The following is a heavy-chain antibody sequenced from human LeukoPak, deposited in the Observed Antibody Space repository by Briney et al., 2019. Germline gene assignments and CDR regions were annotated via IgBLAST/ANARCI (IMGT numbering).Heavy chain of an antibody. D-gene: IGHD1-7*01. CDR1: GFSFSNYW. CDR2: IKQDGSEK. V-gene: IGHV3-7*01. J-gene: IGHJ5*02. CDR3: ARGATDTTRWFDP. Sequence: GGSLRLSCAASGFSFSNYWMSWVRQAPGKGLEWVANIKQDGSEKYYVDSVKGRFTISRDNAKNSLYLQMNGLRAEDTAAYYCARGATDTTRWFDPWGQGTLVIVSS.